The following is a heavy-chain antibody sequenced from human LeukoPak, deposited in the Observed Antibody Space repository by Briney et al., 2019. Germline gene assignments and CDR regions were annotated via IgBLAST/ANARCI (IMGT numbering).Heavy chain of an antibody. V-gene: IGHV3-7*01. D-gene: IGHD3-22*01. J-gene: IGHJ2*01. CDR1: GFPFSNYW. CDR2: IMQGGSET. CDR3: ARGSYYDTSGYVNWYFDL. Sequence: GGALRVSCGASGFPFSNYWMTWIRQAPGKGLEWVASIMQGGSETYYVDSVKGRFTISRDNAQNSLYLQMNSLRAEDTTVYYCARGSYYDTSGYVNWYFDLWGRGTLVTVSS.